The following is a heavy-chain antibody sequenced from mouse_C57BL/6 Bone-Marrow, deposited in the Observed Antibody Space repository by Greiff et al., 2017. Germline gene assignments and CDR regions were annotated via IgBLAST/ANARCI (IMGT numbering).Heavy chain of an antibody. CDR2: INSDGGST. J-gene: IGHJ4*01. CDR3: ARHTVYDGYDAMDY. Sequence: EVKLVESGGGLVQPGESLKLSCESTEYEFPSHDMSWVRQTPEKRLELVAAINSDGGSTYYPDTMERRFIISRDNTKKTLYLQMSSLRSEDSALLYSARHTVYDGYDAMDYWGQGTSVTVSS. V-gene: IGHV5-2*01. CDR1: EYEFPSHD. D-gene: IGHD2-3*01.